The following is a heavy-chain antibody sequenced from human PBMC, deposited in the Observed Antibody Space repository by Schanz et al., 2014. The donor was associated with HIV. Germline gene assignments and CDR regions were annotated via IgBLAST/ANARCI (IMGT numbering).Heavy chain of an antibody. Sequence: QVQLVESGGGVVQPGRSLRLSCAASGFSFSTYGMHWVRLAPGKGLEWVAIIWFDGSNKYYADSVKGRFTISRDDSKNTVYLQMNSLRAEDTAVYYCARDRQNTPDNYWGQGTVVTVSS. CDR3: ARDRQNTPDNY. D-gene: IGHD3-9*01. V-gene: IGHV3-33*01. CDR1: GFSFSTYG. CDR2: IWFDGSNK. J-gene: IGHJ4*02.